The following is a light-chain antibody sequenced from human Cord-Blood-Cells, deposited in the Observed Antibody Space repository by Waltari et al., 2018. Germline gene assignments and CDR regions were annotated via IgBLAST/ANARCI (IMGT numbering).Light chain of an antibody. CDR3: QQYNNWPLT. CDR2: GAS. CDR1: QSVSSN. Sequence: EIVMTQSPATLSVSPGERATLSCSASQSVSSNLAWYQQKPGHAPRLLIYGASTRATGIPARFSGRWSGTEFTLTISSLQSEDFAVYYCQQYNNWPLTFGGGTKVEIK. V-gene: IGKV3-15*01. J-gene: IGKJ4*01.